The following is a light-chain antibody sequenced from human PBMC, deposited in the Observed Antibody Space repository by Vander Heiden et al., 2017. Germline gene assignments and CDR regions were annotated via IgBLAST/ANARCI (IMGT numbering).Light chain of an antibody. CDR2: EVT. V-gene: IGLV2-14*01. CDR3: SSYTSSGTVI. J-gene: IGLJ2*01. CDR1: SSDVGGYNY. Sequence: QSALTQPASVSGSPGQSITLSCTGTSSDVGGYNYVSWYQQYPGKAPKLMIYEVTDRPSGVSSRFSGSKSGNTASLTISGLQAEDEADYYCSSYTSSGTVIFGGGTGLTVL.